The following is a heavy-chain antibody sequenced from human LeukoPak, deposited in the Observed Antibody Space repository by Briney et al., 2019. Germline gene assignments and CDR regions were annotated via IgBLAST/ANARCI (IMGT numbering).Heavy chain of an antibody. J-gene: IGHJ4*02. V-gene: IGHV3-66*01. CDR1: GFTVSSNY. CDR3: ARASSYYFDY. Sequence: PGGSLRLSCAASGFTVSSNYMSWVRQAPGKGLEWVSVIYSGGSTYYADSVKGRFTISRDDSKNTLYLQMNSLRAEDTAVYYCARASSYYFDYWGQGTLVTVSS. CDR2: IYSGGST. D-gene: IGHD2-2*01.